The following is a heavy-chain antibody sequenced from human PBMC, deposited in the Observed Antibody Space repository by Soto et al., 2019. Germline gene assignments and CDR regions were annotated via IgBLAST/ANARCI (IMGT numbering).Heavy chain of an antibody. V-gene: IGHV3-23*01. CDR1: GFTFSSYA. CDR3: AKVRSLFFLGSGSDAFDI. Sequence: GGSLRLSCAASGFTFSSYAMSWVRQAPGKGLEWVSAISGSGGSTYYADSVKGRFTISRDNSKNTLYLQMNSLRAEDTAVYYCAKVRSLFFLGSGSDAFDIWGQGTMVTVSS. J-gene: IGHJ3*02. CDR2: ISGSGGST. D-gene: IGHD3-3*01.